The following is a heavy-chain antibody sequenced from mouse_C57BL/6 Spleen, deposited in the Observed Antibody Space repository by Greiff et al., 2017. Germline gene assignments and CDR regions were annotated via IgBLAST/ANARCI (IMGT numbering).Heavy chain of an antibody. CDR3: ARSTTVVDWFAY. CDR2: INPSNGGT. CDR1: GYTFTSYW. V-gene: IGHV1-53*01. J-gene: IGHJ3*01. D-gene: IGHD1-1*01. Sequence: QVQLQQSGTELVKPGASVKLSCKASGYTFTSYWMHWVKQRPGQGLEWIGNINPSNGGTNYNEKFKSKATLTVDKSSSTAYMQLSSLTSEDSAVYYCARSTTVVDWFAYWGQGTLVTVSA.